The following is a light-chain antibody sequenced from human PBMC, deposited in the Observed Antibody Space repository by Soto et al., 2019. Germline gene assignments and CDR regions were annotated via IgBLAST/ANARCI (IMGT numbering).Light chain of an antibody. J-gene: IGKJ4*01. V-gene: IGKV1-39*01. CDR2: AAS. CDR1: QSISSY. CDR3: QQSSSTQLT. Sequence: DIQMTQSPSSLSASVGDRVTITCRASQSISSYLNWYQQKPGKAPKLPIYAASTLQSGVPSRFSGSGSGTDFTLTITSLHPEDFAAYYFQQSSSTQLTFSGGTKTEIK.